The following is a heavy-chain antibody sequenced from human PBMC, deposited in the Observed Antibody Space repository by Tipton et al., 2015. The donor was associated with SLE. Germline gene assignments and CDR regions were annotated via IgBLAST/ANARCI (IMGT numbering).Heavy chain of an antibody. CDR3: ARTYNYAGFDY. CDR1: GYTFTTYG. CDR2: ISLHNGNT. J-gene: IGHJ4*02. D-gene: IGHD1-1*01. V-gene: IGHV1-18*04. Sequence: QVQLVQSGVEVKKPGASVRVSCKASGYTFTTYGFTWVRQAPGQGLEWMGWISLHNGNTNYAQKFQGRITMTTDTSTNTVYMELRSLRSDDTAVYYCARTYNYAGFDYWGQGTLVTVSS.